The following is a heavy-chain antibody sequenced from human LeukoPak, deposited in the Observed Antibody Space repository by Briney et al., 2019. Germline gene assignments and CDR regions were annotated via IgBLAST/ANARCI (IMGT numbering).Heavy chain of an antibody. CDR2: IKQDGSEK. V-gene: IGHV3-7*01. J-gene: IGHJ4*02. Sequence: GGSLRLSCAASGFTFSSYWMSWVRQAPGKGLEWVANIKQDGSEKYYVDSVKGRFTISRDNAKNSLYLQMNSLRAEDTAVYYCARDRNYGSGSYYRDWGQGTLVTVSS. CDR1: GFTFSSYW. CDR3: ARDRNYGSGSYYRD. D-gene: IGHD3-10*01.